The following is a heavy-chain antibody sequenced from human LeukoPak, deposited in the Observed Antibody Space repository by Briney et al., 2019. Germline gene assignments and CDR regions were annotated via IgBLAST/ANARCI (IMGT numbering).Heavy chain of an antibody. CDR2: IIPIFGTA. CDR1: GGTFSSSS. CDR3: ARDKLYGDYDY. D-gene: IGHD4-17*01. J-gene: IGHJ4*02. Sequence: ASVKVSCKASGGTFSSSSISWVRQAPGQGLEWMGGIIPIFGTANYAQKFQGRVTMTRNTSISTAYMELSSLRSEDTAVYYCARDKLYGDYDYWGQGTLVTVSS. V-gene: IGHV1-69*05.